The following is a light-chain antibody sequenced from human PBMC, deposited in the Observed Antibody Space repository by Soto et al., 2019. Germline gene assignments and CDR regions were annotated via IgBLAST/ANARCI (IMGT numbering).Light chain of an antibody. Sequence: QSVLTQPASVSGSPGQSLTISCTGTSSDVGSSNFVSWYQQHPGKAPKLIIYEGSRRPSGVSGRFSGSKSGNAASLTISGLQAEDESDYYCCSFPCTITLYVSGSGTILTVL. CDR2: EGS. V-gene: IGLV2-23*01. J-gene: IGLJ1*01. CDR3: CSFPCTITLYV. CDR1: SSDVGSSNF.